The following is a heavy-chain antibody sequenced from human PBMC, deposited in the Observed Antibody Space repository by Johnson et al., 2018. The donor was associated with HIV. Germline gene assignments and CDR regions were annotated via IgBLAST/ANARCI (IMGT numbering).Heavy chain of an antibody. CDR1: RFTFSSYA. CDR2: ISYDGSKK. J-gene: IGHJ3*02. Sequence: QEQLVESGGGVVQPGRSLRLSCAASRFTFSSYAMHWVRQAPGKGLEWVAVISYDGSKKYYADSVRGRLTISRDNSKNTMSLQMNSLRTEDTAVYYCAREMATIRGYAFDIWGQGTMVTVSS. V-gene: IGHV3-30*04. D-gene: IGHD5-24*01. CDR3: AREMATIRGYAFDI.